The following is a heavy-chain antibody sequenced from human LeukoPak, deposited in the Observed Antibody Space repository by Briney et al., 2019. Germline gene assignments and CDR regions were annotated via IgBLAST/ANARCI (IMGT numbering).Heavy chain of an antibody. Sequence: GGSLRLSCAASGLTVSSNYMSWVRQAPGKGLEWVSVIYTDGRTSYAGSVKGRFTISRDSSRNTVYLQMNNLRVEDTAVYFCARGNYGDDSYYFDYWGRGALVTVSS. J-gene: IGHJ4*02. CDR3: ARGNYGDDSYYFDY. CDR1: GLTVSSNY. CDR2: IYTDGRT. D-gene: IGHD4-17*01. V-gene: IGHV3-53*01.